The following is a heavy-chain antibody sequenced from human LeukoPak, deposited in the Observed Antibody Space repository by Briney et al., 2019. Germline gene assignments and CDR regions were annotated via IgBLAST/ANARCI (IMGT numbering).Heavy chain of an antibody. CDR2: IRSKANSHAT. J-gene: IGHJ6*02. CDR3: TRQNAYYYDSSGAMYYYYDGMDV. V-gene: IGHV3-73*01. CDR1: GFTFSGSA. Sequence: SGGSLKLSCAASGFTFSGSAMHWVRQASGKGLEWVGRIRSKANSHATAYAASVKGRFTISRDDSKNTAFLQMKSLRTEDTAVYYCTRQNAYYYDSSGAMYYYYDGMDVWGQGTTVIVSS. D-gene: IGHD3-22*01.